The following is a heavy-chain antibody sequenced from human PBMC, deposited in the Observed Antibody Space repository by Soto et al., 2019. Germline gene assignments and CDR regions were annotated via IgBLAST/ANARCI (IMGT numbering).Heavy chain of an antibody. Sequence: QVQLVESGGGVVQPGRSLRLSCAASGFTFSSYGMHWVRQAPGKGLEWVALISFDGSNTYYADSVKGRFTLSRDNSQNTLYLQMHSLRAEDTSLYYCGAGQFFNDYWGHGALVPYCS. CDR3: GAGQFFNDY. J-gene: IGHJ4*01. CDR1: GFTFSSYG. CDR2: ISFDGSNT. V-gene: IGHV3-30*03. D-gene: IGHD6-19*01.